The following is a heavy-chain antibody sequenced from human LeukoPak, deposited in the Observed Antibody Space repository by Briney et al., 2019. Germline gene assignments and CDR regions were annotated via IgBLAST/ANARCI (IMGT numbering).Heavy chain of an antibody. CDR3: ARHFDF. CDR1: GDSISSSGSY. Sequence: SETLSLSCTVSGDSISSSGSYWGWLRQPPGKGLEWIGTISYSGSTYYNPSLKSRVTISVDTSKNQFFPQLNSMTAADTAVYYCARHFDFWGQGTLVTVSS. CDR2: ISYSGST. J-gene: IGHJ4*02. V-gene: IGHV4-39*01.